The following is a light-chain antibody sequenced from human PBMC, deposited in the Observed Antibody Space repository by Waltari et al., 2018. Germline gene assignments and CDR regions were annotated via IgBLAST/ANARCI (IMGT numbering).Light chain of an antibody. CDR2: DYD. V-gene: IGLV1-44*01. CDR3: AAWEDSLNGVL. J-gene: IGLJ2*01. CDR1: SSNVGSNS. Sequence: QSMLTQPPSASGTPGQRVTISCSGSSSNVGSNSVNWFQHLPGAAPTLLIYDYDQRPSGVPDRFSGSKSGTSASLVISGLQSDDEADYYCAAWEDSLNGVLFGGGTKLTVL.